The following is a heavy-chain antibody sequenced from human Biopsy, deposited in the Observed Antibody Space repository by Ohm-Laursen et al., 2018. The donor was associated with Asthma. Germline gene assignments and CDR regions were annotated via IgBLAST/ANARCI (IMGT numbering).Heavy chain of an antibody. CDR1: GGTFNTYV. CDR3: ARKAGSCISSTCYSLDF. CDR2: INFLFGTT. Sequence: ASVKVSCKSLGGTFNTYVIGWVRQAPGQGLEWKGGINFLFGTTNYPLKFQDRVTITAEDSTSTVYMKLSCLISENTAVYYCARKAGSCISSTCYSLDFWGQGTLATVSS. D-gene: IGHD2-15*01. J-gene: IGHJ4*02. V-gene: IGHV1-69*13.